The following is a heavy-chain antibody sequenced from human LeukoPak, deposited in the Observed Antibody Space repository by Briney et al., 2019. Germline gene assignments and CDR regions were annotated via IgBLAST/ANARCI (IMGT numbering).Heavy chain of an antibody. CDR2: IYLGDSDT. CDR3: ARLSGPDNWNDVIPHFDY. V-gene: IGHV5-51*07. CDR1: EYTSTSNW. Sequence: LKISSKRPEYTSTSNWIGWVDQMLGKGLRWREVIYLGDSDTRYSPSFQGQVTISADKSISTAYLQWSSLKASDTAMYYCARLSGPDNWNDVIPHFDYWGQGTLVTVSS. D-gene: IGHD1-1*01. J-gene: IGHJ4*02.